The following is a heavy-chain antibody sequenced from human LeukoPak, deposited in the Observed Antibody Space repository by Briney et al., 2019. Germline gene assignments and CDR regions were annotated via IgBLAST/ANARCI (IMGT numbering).Heavy chain of an antibody. CDR3: VRGVGSGYSDAYGVY. Sequence: GGSLRLSCKASGFTFSSYWMHWVRQIPGKGLAWVSRINGDGSDTNSADSVKGRFTISRDNAKNTLYLQMNSLRAEDTAVYYCVRGVGSGYSDAYGVYWGQGTLVTVSS. J-gene: IGHJ4*02. CDR2: INGDGSDT. CDR1: GFTFSSYW. V-gene: IGHV3-74*01. D-gene: IGHD5-18*01.